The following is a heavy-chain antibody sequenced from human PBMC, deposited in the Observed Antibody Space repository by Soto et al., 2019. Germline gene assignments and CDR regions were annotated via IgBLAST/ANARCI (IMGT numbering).Heavy chain of an antibody. V-gene: IGHV4-4*02. J-gene: IGHJ4*02. D-gene: IGHD3-10*01. CDR2: IHHSGNT. Sequence: SETLSLTCAVSSGSISATYWWSWVRQPPGKGLEWIGEIHHSGNTNYNPSLRGRVTISVDNSKNHFSLKLSSVSAADTAVYFCARSGGYFFDYWGQGSLVTVSS. CDR3: ARSGGYFFDY. CDR1: SGSISATYW.